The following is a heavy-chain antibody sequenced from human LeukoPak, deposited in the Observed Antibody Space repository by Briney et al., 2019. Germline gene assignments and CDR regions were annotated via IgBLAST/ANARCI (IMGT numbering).Heavy chain of an antibody. CDR1: GFTFSDYY. V-gene: IGHV3-23*01. J-gene: IGHJ4*02. D-gene: IGHD3-22*01. Sequence: GGSLRLSCAASGFTFSDYYMSWVRQAPGKGLEWVSAISGSGGSTYYADSVKGRFTISRDNSKNTLYLQMNSLRAEDTAVYYCAKGVRLLRGPSDYWGQGTLVTVSS. CDR3: AKGVRLLRGPSDY. CDR2: ISGSGGST.